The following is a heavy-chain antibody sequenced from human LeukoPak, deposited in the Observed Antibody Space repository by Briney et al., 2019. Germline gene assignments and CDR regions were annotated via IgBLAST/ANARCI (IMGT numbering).Heavy chain of an antibody. CDR3: AGEGAYYYGSGSYYGPFER. Sequence: SETLSPTCTVSGASVSSGSFYWSWIRQPPGKGLEWIGYINNSGSTNYNPSLKSRVTISVDTSKNQFSLKLSSVTAADTAVYYCAGEGAYYYGSGSYYGPFERWGQGALVTVSS. CDR2: INNSGST. CDR1: GASVSSGSFY. J-gene: IGHJ4*02. V-gene: IGHV4-61*01. D-gene: IGHD3-10*01.